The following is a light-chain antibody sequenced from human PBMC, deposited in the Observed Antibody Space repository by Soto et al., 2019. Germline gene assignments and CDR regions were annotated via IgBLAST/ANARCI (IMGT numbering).Light chain of an antibody. CDR1: SSDVGPYNY. J-gene: IGLJ3*02. CDR3: SSYAGSSTLV. V-gene: IGLV2-23*02. CDR2: EVT. Sequence: QSALTQPASVSGSPGQSITISCTGTSSDVGPYNYVSWYQHHPGKAPKLLIYEVTKRPSGVSNRFSGSKSGNTASLTISGLQAEDEADYYCSSYAGSSTLVFGGGTKVTVL.